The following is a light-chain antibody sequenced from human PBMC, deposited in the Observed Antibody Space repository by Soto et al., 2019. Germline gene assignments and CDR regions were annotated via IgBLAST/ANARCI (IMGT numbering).Light chain of an antibody. J-gene: IGKJ5*01. CDR2: GAS. Sequence: EIVMTQSPATLSVSPGERATLSCRASQSVSSSYLAWYQQKPGQAPRLLIYGASSRATGIPDRFSGSGSGTDFTLTISRLEPEDFAVYYCQQYGSSPPTITFGQGTRLEI. CDR1: QSVSSSY. V-gene: IGKV3-20*01. CDR3: QQYGSSPPTIT.